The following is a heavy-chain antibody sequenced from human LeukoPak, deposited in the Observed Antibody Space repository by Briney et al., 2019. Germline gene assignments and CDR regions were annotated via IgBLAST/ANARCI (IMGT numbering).Heavy chain of an antibody. J-gene: IGHJ6*02. V-gene: IGHV4-59*01. D-gene: IGHD3-22*01. CDR3: ARDQRYYDSSGYGRYYYYGMDV. CDR2: IYYSGST. CDR1: GGSISSYY. Sequence: PSETLSLTCTVSGGSISSYYWSWIRQPPGKGLEWIGYIYYSGSTYYHPSLKSRVTISVDTSKNQFSLKLSSVTAADTAVYYCARDQRYYDSSGYGRYYYYGMDVWGQGTTVTVSS.